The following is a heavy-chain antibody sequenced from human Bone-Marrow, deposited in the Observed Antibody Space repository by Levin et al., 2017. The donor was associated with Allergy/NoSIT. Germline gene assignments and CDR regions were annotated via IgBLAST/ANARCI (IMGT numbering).Heavy chain of an antibody. Sequence: SQTLSLTCTVSGVSITSGNYYWSWIRQPAGKGLEWIGHIYTSGNTNYNPSLKSRVTISVDTSKNQFSLKLRSVTAADTAVYYCATVLQYYYYYMDVWGKGTTVTVSS. J-gene: IGHJ6*03. CDR1: GVSITSGNYY. D-gene: IGHD5-24*01. V-gene: IGHV4-61*09. CDR2: IYTSGNT. CDR3: ATVLQYYYYYMDV.